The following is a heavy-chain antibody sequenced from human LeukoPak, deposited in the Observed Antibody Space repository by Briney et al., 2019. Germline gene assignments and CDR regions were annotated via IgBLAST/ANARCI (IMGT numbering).Heavy chain of an antibody. D-gene: IGHD3-10*01. CDR3: GRHRSGSGTYFIDH. V-gene: IGHV3-7*01. J-gene: IGHJ4*02. Sequence: PGGSLRLSCVVSGFTCSSYSMIWVRQAPGKGLQWVANMKKDGSETNYGDSVKDRFTISRDNAKNSLYLQMNSLRAEDTAVYYCGRHRSGSGTYFIDHWGQGTLVSVSS. CDR2: MKKDGSET. CDR1: GFTCSSYS.